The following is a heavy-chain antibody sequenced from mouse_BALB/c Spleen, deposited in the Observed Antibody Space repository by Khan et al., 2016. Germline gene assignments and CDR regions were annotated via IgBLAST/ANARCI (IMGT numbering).Heavy chain of an antibody. CDR3: VGYPFAY. CDR1: GFTFNTNA. Sequence: EVQLVESGGGLVQPKGSLKLSCAASGFTFNTNAMNWVRQAPGKGLEWVARIRSISNNYATYYADSVKDRFTISRDDSKSILYLQMNNLETEDTAMYYCVGYPFAYWGQGTLVTVSA. J-gene: IGHJ3*01. V-gene: IGHV10S3*01. CDR2: IRSISNNYAT. D-gene: IGHD1-2*01.